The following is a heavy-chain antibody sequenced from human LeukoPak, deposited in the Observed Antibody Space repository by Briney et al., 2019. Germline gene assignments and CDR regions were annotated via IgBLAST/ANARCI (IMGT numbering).Heavy chain of an antibody. CDR1: GFTFSDHY. J-gene: IGHJ6*02. Sequence: GSLRLSCAASGFTFSDHYMDWVRQAPGKGLEWIGEINHSGSTNYNPSLKSRVTISVDTSKNQFSLKLSSVTAADTAVYYCARVPNYYGSGRGMDVWGQGTTVTVSS. D-gene: IGHD3-10*01. CDR3: ARVPNYYGSGRGMDV. CDR2: INHSGST. V-gene: IGHV4-34*01.